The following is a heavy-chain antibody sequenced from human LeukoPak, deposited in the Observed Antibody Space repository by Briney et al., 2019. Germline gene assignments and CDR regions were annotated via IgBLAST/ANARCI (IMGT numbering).Heavy chain of an antibody. V-gene: IGHV4-39*01. Sequence: SETLSLTCTVSGGSISSSSYQWGWIRQPPGKGLEWIGSFYYSGNTYYNPSLKSRVTVSVDPSKNLFSLNLSSVTAADTAVYYCARQGLYDSSDFWTFQHWGQGTLVTVSS. D-gene: IGHD3/OR15-3a*01. CDR1: GGSISSSSYQ. CDR3: ARQGLYDSSDFWTFQH. CDR2: FYYSGNT. J-gene: IGHJ1*01.